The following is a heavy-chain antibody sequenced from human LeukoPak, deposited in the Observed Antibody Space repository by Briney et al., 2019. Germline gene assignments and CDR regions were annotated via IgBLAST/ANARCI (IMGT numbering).Heavy chain of an antibody. CDR1: GFTFSTYN. CDR2: ITSSSSYV. Sequence: GGSLRLSCAASGFTFSTYNMNWVRQAPGKRLEWVSSITSSSSYVFYADSVKGRFTISRDNAKNSLYLQMNSLRAEDTAVYYCAELGITMIGGVWGKGTTVTISS. CDR3: AELGITMIGGV. J-gene: IGHJ6*04. V-gene: IGHV3-21*01. D-gene: IGHD3-10*02.